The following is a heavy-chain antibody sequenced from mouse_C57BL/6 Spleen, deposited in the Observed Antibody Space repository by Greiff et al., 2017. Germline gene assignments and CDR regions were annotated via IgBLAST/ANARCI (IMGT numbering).Heavy chain of an antibody. CDR1: GYTFTSYW. CDR3: VRLTTVVATEAMDY. Sequence: VQLQQPGAELVKPGASVKLSCKASGYTFTSYWMHWVNQRPGQGLEWIGMIHPNSGSTNYNEKFKSKATLTVDKSSSTAYMQLSSLTSEDSAVYYCVRLTTVVATEAMDYWGQGTSVTVSS. J-gene: IGHJ4*01. D-gene: IGHD1-1*01. CDR2: IHPNSGST. V-gene: IGHV1-64*01.